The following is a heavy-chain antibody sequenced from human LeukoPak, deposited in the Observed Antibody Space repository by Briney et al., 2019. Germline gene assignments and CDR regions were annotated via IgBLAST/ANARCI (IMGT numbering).Heavy chain of an antibody. CDR3: AKRGGYDYGSHFDS. V-gene: IGHV3-23*01. J-gene: IGHJ4*02. Sequence: GGSLRLSCTTSGFTFSTYGMAWVRQAPGKGLEWVSGISGSGAKTNYADSVKGRLTISRDSSNNTLYLRMDSLRAEDTAVYFCAKRGGYDYGSHFDSWGQGTQVTVSS. CDR2: ISGSGAKT. CDR1: GFTFSTYG. D-gene: IGHD5-18*01.